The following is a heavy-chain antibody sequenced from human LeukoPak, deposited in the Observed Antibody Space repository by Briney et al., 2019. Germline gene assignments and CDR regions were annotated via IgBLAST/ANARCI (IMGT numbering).Heavy chain of an antibody. CDR2: IKQDGGDK. J-gene: IGHJ6*02. CDR3: AKERRNGMDV. V-gene: IGHV3-7*01. CDR1: GFTFSSYW. Sequence: GGSLRLSCAASGFTFSSYWMSWVRQAPGKGLEWVANIKQDGGDKYYVDSVKGRFTISRDNSKNTLYLQMNSLRAEDTAVYYCAKERRNGMDVWGQGTTVTVSS.